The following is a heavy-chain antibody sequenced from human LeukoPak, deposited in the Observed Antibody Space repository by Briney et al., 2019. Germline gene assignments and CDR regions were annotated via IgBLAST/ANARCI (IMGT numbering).Heavy chain of an antibody. CDR1: GFTVSEYY. CDR2: ISNTGRNT. CDR3: VKDFDGSGPGH. Sequence: GGSLRHSCVKSGFTVSEYYMGGVGQAPGKEMEWVSYISNTGRNTYDAESVKGRFTISRDNARKSLYLQMNSLRVEDTAMYYCVKDFDGSGPGHWGQGTLVTVSS. J-gene: IGHJ4*02. D-gene: IGHD4-23*01. V-gene: IGHV3-11*01.